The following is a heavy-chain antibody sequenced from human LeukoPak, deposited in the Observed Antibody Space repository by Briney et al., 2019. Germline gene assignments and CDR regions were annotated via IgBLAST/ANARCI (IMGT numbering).Heavy chain of an antibody. CDR2: IYYSGST. J-gene: IGHJ3*02. D-gene: IGHD3-22*01. CDR1: GGSISSSSYY. CDR3: ARSVDYYDSSGYYTNDAFDI. V-gene: IGHV4-39*01. Sequence: PSETLSLTCTVSGGSISSSSYYWGWIRQPPGKGLEWIGSIYYSGSTYYNPSLKSRVTISVDTSKNQFSLKLSSVTAADTAVYYCARSVDYYDSSGYYTNDAFDIWGQGTMVTVSS.